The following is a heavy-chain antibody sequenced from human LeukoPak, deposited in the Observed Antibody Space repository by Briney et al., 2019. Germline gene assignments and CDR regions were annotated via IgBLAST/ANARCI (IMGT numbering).Heavy chain of an antibody. J-gene: IGHJ4*02. D-gene: IGHD4-17*01. Sequence: PGRSLRLSCAASGFTFSSYGMHWVRQAPGKGLEWVAVISYDGSNKYYADSVKGRFTISRDNSKNTLYLQTNSLRAEDTAVYYCAKRLSHDYGDYSGWHYFDYWGQGTLVTVSS. CDR2: ISYDGSNK. CDR1: GFTFSSYG. CDR3: AKRLSHDYGDYSGWHYFDY. V-gene: IGHV3-30*18.